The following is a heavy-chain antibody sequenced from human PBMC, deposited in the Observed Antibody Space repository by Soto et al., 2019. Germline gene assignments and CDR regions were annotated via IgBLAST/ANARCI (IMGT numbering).Heavy chain of an antibody. CDR3: ARGMVVVVAVRYYGMDV. CDR2: IIPIFGTA. D-gene: IGHD2-15*01. J-gene: IGHJ6*02. CDR1: GGTFSSYA. V-gene: IGHV1-69*12. Sequence: QVQLVQSGAEVKKPGSSVKVSCKASGGTFSSYAISWVRQAPGQGLEWMGGIIPIFGTANYAQKFQGRVTITADESTSTAYMELRSLRSEDTAVYYCARGMVVVVAVRYYGMDVWGQGTTVTVSS.